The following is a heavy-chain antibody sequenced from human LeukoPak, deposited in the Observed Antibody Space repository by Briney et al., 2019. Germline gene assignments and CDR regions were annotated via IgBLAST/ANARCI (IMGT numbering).Heavy chain of an antibody. CDR2: IYTSGST. CDR3: ARIITGTTTAFDI. D-gene: IGHD1-7*01. CDR1: GVSISGYY. J-gene: IGHJ3*02. V-gene: IGHV4-4*07. Sequence: PSETLSLTCTVSGVSISGYYWSWIRQPAGKALEWIGRIYTSGSTHYNPSIKSRVTMSVDTSNNQFSLKLSSVTAADTAVYYCARIITGTTTAFDIWGQGTMVTVSS.